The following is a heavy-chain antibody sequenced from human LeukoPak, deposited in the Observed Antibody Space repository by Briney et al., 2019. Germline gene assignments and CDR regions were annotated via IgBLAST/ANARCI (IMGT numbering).Heavy chain of an antibody. CDR1: GFTFSSHW. CDR3: ARGRGDY. V-gene: IGHV3-7*01. Sequence: PGGSLRLSCAASGFTFSSHWMNWVRQAPGKGLEWVANIKQGGGEIYYVDSVKGRFTISRDDAKNSLYLQMNSLRDEDTAVYYCARGRGDYWGQGTLVTVSS. CDR2: IKQGGGEI. J-gene: IGHJ4*02.